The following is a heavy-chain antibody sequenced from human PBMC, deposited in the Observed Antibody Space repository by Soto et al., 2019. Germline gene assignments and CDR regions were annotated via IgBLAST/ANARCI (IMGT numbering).Heavy chain of an antibody. J-gene: IGHJ6*02. V-gene: IGHV3-23*01. Sequence: GGSLRLSCAASGFTFSSYAMSWVRQAPGKGLEWVSAISGSGGSTYYADSVKGRFTISRDNSKNTLYLQMNSLRAEDTAVYYCAKGFPTEHYYYYGMDVWGQGTTVTVSS. CDR1: GFTFSSYA. CDR2: ISGSGGST. CDR3: AKGFPTEHYYYYGMDV. D-gene: IGHD4-4*01.